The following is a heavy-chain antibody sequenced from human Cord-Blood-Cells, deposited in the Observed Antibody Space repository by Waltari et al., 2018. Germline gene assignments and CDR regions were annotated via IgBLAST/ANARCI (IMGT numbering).Heavy chain of an antibody. D-gene: IGHD5-12*01. CDR3: ASGYDYYYYGMDV. Sequence: QVQLQESGPGLVKPSETLSLTCTVSGGSISSYYWSWIRQPPGKGLEWIGYIYYSGSTNYNPSLKSRVTISVDTSKNQFSLKLSSVTAADTAVYYCASGYDYYYYGMDVWGQGTMVTVSS. J-gene: IGHJ6*02. CDR2: IYYSGST. CDR1: GGSISSYY. V-gene: IGHV4-59*01.